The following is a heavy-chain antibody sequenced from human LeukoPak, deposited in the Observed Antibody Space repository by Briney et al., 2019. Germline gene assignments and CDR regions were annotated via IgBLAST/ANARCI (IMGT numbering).Heavy chain of an antibody. CDR3: ARVSSGWYKHHDA. J-gene: IGHJ5*02. CDR1: GFTFSGYW. Sequence: GGSLRLSCAASGFTFSGYWMHWVRQAPGKGLVWVSRISNDGGSTNYADSVKGRFTISRDNAKNTLFLQMNSLRAEDTAVYYCARVSSGWYKHHDARGQGTLVTVSS. CDR2: ISNDGGST. D-gene: IGHD6-19*01. V-gene: IGHV3-74*01.